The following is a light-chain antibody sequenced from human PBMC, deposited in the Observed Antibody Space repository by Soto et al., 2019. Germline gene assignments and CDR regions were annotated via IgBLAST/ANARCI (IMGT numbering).Light chain of an antibody. J-gene: IGKJ1*01. Sequence: EIGLTPSPATLSLSPRERAPLSWRASQSVRSYLAWYQHKPGQAPRLLIYGASSRATGIPDRFSGSGSGTDFTLTISRLEPEDFAVYYCQQYGSSPVTFGQGTKVDIK. CDR2: GAS. CDR1: QSVRSY. CDR3: QQYGSSPVT. V-gene: IGKV3-20*01.